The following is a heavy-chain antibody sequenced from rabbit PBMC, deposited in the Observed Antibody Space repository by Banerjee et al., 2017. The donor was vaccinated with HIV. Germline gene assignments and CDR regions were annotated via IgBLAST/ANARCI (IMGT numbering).Heavy chain of an antibody. CDR2: IYAGKGST. Sequence: QLKETGGGLVQPGGSLTLSCKASGFDFSSYYMSWVRQAPGKGLEWIGIIYAGKGSTDYASWVNGRFTISSDNAQNTVDLQMNSLTAADTATYFCARAGSSYYMDYFNLWGPGTLVTVS. CDR3: ARAGSSYYMDYFNL. V-gene: IGHV1S7*01. CDR1: GFDFSSYY. J-gene: IGHJ4*01. D-gene: IGHD8-1*01.